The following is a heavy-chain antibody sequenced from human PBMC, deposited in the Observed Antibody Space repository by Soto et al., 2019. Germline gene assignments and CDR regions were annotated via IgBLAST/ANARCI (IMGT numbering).Heavy chain of an antibody. J-gene: IGHJ6*02. V-gene: IGHV1-8*01. D-gene: IGHD4-17*01. CDR3: ARAHQLGATVTLHYYYYGMDV. CDR1: GYTFTSYD. Sequence: GASVKVSCKASGYTFTSYDINWVRQATGQGLEWMGWMNPNSGNTGYAQKFQGRVTMTRNTSISTAYMELSSLRSEDTAVYYCARAHQLGATVTLHYYYYGMDVWGQGTTVTVSS. CDR2: MNPNSGNT.